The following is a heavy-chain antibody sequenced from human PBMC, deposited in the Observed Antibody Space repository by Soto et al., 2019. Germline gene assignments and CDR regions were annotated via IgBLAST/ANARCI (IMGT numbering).Heavy chain of an antibody. CDR3: ASGNLDYDILTGLDY. V-gene: IGHV1-24*01. Sequence: ASVKVSCKVSGYTLTELSMHWVRQAPGKGLEWMGGFDPEDGETIYAQKFQGRVTMTEDTSTDTAYMELRSLRSDDTAVYYCASGNLDYDILTGLDYWGQGTLVTVSS. CDR1: GYTLTELS. CDR2: FDPEDGET. D-gene: IGHD3-9*01. J-gene: IGHJ4*02.